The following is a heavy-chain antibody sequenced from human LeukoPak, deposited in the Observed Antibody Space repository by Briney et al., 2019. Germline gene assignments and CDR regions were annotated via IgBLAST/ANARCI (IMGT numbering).Heavy chain of an antibody. D-gene: IGHD1-14*01. CDR3: ARDNPRSYYYYMDV. V-gene: IGHV3-7*01. CDR2: IKQDGSEK. Sequence: PGGSLRLSCAASGFTFSSYWMSWVRQAPGKGLEWVANIKQDGSEKYYVDSVKGRFTISRDNAKNSLYLQMNSLRAEDTAVYYCARDNPRSYYYYMDVWGKGTTVTASS. J-gene: IGHJ6*03. CDR1: GFTFSSYW.